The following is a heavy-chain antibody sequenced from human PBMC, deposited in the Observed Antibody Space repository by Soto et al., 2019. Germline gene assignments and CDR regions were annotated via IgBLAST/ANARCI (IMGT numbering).Heavy chain of an antibody. CDR2: ISYDGSIK. D-gene: IGHD3-10*01. J-gene: IGHJ4*02. CDR1: GFTFSSNS. CDR3: AREWSTSGDLDY. Sequence: QVQLVESGGGVVQPGRSLRLSCAASGFTFSSNSIQWVRQAPGKGLEWVAVISYDGSIKYYADSVKGRFTISRDNSKNTAYLQMTSLRAEDTAVFYCAREWSTSGDLDYWGQGTLVIVSS. V-gene: IGHV3-30-3*01.